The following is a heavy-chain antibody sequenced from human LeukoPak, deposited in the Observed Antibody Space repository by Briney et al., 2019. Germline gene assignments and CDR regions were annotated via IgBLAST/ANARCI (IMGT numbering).Heavy chain of an antibody. J-gene: IGHJ6*02. CDR1: GFTFSIYA. CDR2: ISGSGGST. Sequence: GRSLRLSCAASGFTFSIYAMIWVRQAPGKGLEWVSGISGSGGSTYYADSVKGRFTISRDNSKNTLYLQMNSLRAEDTAVYHCAKGRKSYYYGMDVWGQGTTVTVSS. V-gene: IGHV3-23*01. CDR3: AKGRKSYYYGMDV.